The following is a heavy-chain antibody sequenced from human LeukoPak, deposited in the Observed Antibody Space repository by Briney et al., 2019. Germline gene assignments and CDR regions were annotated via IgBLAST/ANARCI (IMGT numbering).Heavy chain of an antibody. D-gene: IGHD5-24*01. Sequence: PGGSLRLSCAASGFTFSSYAMSWVRQAPGKGLEWVSAISGSGGSTYYADSVKGRFTISRDNSKNTLYLQMNSLRAEDTAVYYCAKGPRERGWLQKTYNWFDPWGQGTLVTVSS. V-gene: IGHV3-23*01. J-gene: IGHJ5*02. CDR2: ISGSGGST. CDR3: AKGPRERGWLQKTYNWFDP. CDR1: GFTFSSYA.